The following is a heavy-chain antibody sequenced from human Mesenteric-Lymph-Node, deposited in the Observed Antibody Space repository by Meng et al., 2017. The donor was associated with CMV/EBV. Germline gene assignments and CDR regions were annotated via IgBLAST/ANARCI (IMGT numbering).Heavy chain of an antibody. CDR1: GYTFTGYY. J-gene: IGHJ4*02. Sequence: ASVKVSCKASGYTFTGYYMHWVRQAPGQGLEWMGWINPNSGGTNYAQKFQGRVTMTRDTSISTAYMELSRLRSDDTAVYYCARVVSSGWYGLYYFVYWGQGTLVTVSS. CDR3: ARVVSSGWYGLYYFVY. V-gene: IGHV1-2*02. CDR2: INPNSGGT. D-gene: IGHD6-19*01.